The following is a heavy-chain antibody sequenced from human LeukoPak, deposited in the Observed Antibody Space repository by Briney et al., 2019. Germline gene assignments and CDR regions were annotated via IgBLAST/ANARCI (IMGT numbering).Heavy chain of an antibody. J-gene: IGHJ1*01. CDR3: ARVDYSTSSPAEIFQH. CDR1: GGTFSSYA. D-gene: IGHD6-6*01. Sequence: GASVKVSCKASGGTFSSYAISWVRQAPGQGLEWMGGIIPIFGTANYAQKFQGRVTITTDESTSTAYMELRSLRSDDTAVYYCARVDYSTSSPAEIFQHWGQGTLVTVSS. V-gene: IGHV1-69*05. CDR2: IIPIFGTA.